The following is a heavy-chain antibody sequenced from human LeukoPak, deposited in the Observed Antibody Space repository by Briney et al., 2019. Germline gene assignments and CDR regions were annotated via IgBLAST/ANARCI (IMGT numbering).Heavy chain of an antibody. V-gene: IGHV1-2*02. CDR3: ARDAYRDGSGSSPNWFDP. Sequence: ASVKVSCTASGYTFTGYYMHWVRQAPGQGLEWMGWINPNSGGTNYAQKFQGRVTMTRDTSTSTVSMDLSSLTSDDTAIYYCARDAYRDGSGSSPNWFDPWGQGILVTVSS. CDR2: INPNSGGT. D-gene: IGHD3-22*01. CDR1: GYTFTGYY. J-gene: IGHJ5*02.